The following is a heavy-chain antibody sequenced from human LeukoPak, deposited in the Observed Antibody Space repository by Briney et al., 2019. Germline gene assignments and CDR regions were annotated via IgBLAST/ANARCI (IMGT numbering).Heavy chain of an antibody. CDR1: GYTFTGYY. D-gene: IGHD3-10*01. V-gene: IGHV1-2*02. J-gene: IGHJ6*03. CDR3: ARPYSSGPDYYDMDV. CDR2: INPNSGGT. Sequence: ASVKVSRNASGYTFTGYYMHWVRQAPGQGLEWMGWINPNSGGTKYAQKFQGRVTMTRDTSISTAYMELSRLRSDDTAIYYCARPYSSGPDYYDMDVWGKGTTVIVSS.